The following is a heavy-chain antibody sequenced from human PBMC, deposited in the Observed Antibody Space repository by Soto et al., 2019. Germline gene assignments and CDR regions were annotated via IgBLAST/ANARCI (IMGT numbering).Heavy chain of an antibody. D-gene: IGHD3-10*01. CDR1: GGSISSGGYY. CDR2: IYYIGST. V-gene: IGHV4-31*03. CDR3: ARSYGSGNYYGVPSNWFDP. Sequence: SETLSLTCTVSGGSISSGGYYWSWIRQHPGKGLEWIGYIYYIGSTYYNPSLKSRVTISVDTSKNLFSLKLSSVTAADTAVYFCARSYGSGNYYGVPSNWFDPWGQGTLVTVSS. J-gene: IGHJ5*02.